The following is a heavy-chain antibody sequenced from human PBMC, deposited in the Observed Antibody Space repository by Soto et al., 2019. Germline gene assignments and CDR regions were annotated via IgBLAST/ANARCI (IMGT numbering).Heavy chain of an antibody. CDR1: GLTFCSYG. Sequence: GGSLRLSGAASGLTFCSYGMHWVRQDPDKGLEWVAVIWYDGSNKYYADSVKGRFTISRDNSKNTLYLQMNSLRAEDTAVYYCASEYCSGGRCYYYGMDVWGQGTTVTVSS. J-gene: IGHJ6*02. V-gene: IGHV3-33*01. D-gene: IGHD2-15*01. CDR2: IWYDGSNK. CDR3: ASEYCSGGRCYYYGMDV.